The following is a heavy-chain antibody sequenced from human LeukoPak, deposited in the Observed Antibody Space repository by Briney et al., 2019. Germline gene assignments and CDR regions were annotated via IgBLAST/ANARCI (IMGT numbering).Heavy chain of an antibody. CDR2: IIPIFGTA. CDR3: ARYRVLNSDYVIYYFDY. CDR1: GGTFSSYA. V-gene: IGHV1-69*13. Sequence: HRASVKVSCKASGGTFSSYAISWVRQAPGQGLEWMGGIIPIFGTANYAQKLQGRVTITADESTSTAYMELSSLRSEDTAVYYCARYRVLNSDYVIYYFDYWGQGTLVTVSS. J-gene: IGHJ4*02. D-gene: IGHD5-12*01.